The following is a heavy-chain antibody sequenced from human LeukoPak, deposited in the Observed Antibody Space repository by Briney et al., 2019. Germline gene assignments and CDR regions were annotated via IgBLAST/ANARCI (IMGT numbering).Heavy chain of an antibody. CDR1: GYTFTSHD. Sequence: ASVKVSCKASGYTFTSHDINWVRQTTGQGLEWMGWMSPNSGNTGYAQKFQGRVTMTRDTSTSTVYMELSSLRSEDTAVYYCARLALAYYGGDCYDSPFDPWGQGTLVTVSS. CDR3: ARLALAYYGGDCYDSPFDP. D-gene: IGHD2-21*02. CDR2: MSPNSGNT. V-gene: IGHV1-8*01. J-gene: IGHJ5*02.